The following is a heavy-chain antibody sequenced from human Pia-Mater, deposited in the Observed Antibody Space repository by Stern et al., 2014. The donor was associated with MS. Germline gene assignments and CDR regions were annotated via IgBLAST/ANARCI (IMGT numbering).Heavy chain of an antibody. CDR3: AHLFSDASSSWFDP. Sequence: QVTLRESGPTLVKPTQPLTLTCTFSGFSLSTSGAGGTWLPQPPGKALEWLAVIYWDDEKRYSPSLKTRLTITRDTSKSQVVLTMTSMDPVDTATYYCAHLFSDASSSWFDPWGQGTLVTVSS. D-gene: IGHD6-6*01. V-gene: IGHV2-5*02. CDR1: GFSLSTSGAG. J-gene: IGHJ5*02. CDR2: IYWDDEK.